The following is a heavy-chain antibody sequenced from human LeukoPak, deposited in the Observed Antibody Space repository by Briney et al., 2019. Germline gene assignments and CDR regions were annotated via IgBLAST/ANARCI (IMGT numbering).Heavy chain of an antibody. Sequence: ASVKVSCKASGYTFTSHYMHWVRQAPGQGLEWMGWINPNSGGTNYAQKFQGRVTMTRDTSISTAYMELSRLRSDDTAVYYCARYFAATSGNWFDPWGQGTLVTVSS. CDR2: INPNSGGT. V-gene: IGHV1-2*02. D-gene: IGHD5-12*01. J-gene: IGHJ5*02. CDR3: ARYFAATSGNWFDP. CDR1: GYTFTSHY.